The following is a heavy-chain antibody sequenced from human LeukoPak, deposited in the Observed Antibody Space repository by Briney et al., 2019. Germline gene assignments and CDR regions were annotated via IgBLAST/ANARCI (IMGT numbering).Heavy chain of an antibody. CDR1: GYTFTSYD. D-gene: IGHD3-9*01. Sequence: ASVKVSCKASGYTFTSYDINWVRQATGQGLAWMGWMNPNSGNTGYAQKFQGRVTMTRNTSISTAYMELSSLRSEDTAVYYCARGIVHYDILTGYYTFSLLFDYWGQGTLVTVSS. CDR3: ARGIVHYDILTGYYTFSLLFDY. CDR2: MNPNSGNT. V-gene: IGHV1-8*01. J-gene: IGHJ4*02.